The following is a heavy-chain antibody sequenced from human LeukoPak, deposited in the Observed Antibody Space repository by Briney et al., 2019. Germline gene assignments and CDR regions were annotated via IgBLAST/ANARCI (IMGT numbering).Heavy chain of an antibody. CDR3: AKESGAYGSGSYTLTFDY. CDR1: GFTFSSYA. Sequence: PGGSLRLSYAASGFTFSSYAMSWVRQAPGKGQEWVSAISGSGGSTYYADSVKGRFTISRDNSKNTLYLQMNSLRAEDTAVYYCAKESGAYGSGSYTLTFDYWGQGTLVTVSS. J-gene: IGHJ4*02. V-gene: IGHV3-23*01. D-gene: IGHD3-10*01. CDR2: ISGSGGST.